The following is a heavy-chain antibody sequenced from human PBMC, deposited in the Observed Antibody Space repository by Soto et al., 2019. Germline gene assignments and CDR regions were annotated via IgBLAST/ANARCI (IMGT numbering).Heavy chain of an antibody. CDR1: GYTFTSYA. CDR2: INAGNGNT. D-gene: IGHD4-17*01. Sequence: ASVKVSCKASGYTFTSYAMHWVRQAPGQRLEWMGWINAGNGNTKYSQKFQGRVTITRDTSASTAYMELSSLRSEDTAVYYCATVHPYGDPFDYWGQGTLVTVSS. V-gene: IGHV1-3*01. J-gene: IGHJ4*02. CDR3: ATVHPYGDPFDY.